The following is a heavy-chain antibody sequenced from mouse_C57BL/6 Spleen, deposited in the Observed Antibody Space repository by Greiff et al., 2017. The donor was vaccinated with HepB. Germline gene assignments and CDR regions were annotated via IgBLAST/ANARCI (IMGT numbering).Heavy chain of an antibody. J-gene: IGHJ4*01. Sequence: QVQLQQSGPGLVQPSQSLSITCTVSGFSLTSYGVHWVRQSPGKGLEWLGVIWSGGSTDYNAAFISRLSISKDNSKSQVFFKMNSLQADDTAIYYCARKITTESGAMDYWGQGTSVTVSS. CDR3: ARKITTESGAMDY. V-gene: IGHV2-2*01. CDR2: IWSGGST. D-gene: IGHD1-1*01. CDR1: GFSLTSYG.